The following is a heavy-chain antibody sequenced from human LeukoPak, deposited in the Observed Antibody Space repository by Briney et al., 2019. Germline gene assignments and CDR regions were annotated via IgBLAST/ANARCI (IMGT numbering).Heavy chain of an antibody. V-gene: IGHV4-34*01. CDR1: GGSFSGYY. CDR3: ARGLTYDFWSGYYFDY. J-gene: IGHJ4*02. CDR2: INHSGST. D-gene: IGHD3-3*01. Sequence: SETLSLTCAVYGGSFSGYYWSWIRQPPGKGLEWIGEINHSGSTNYNPSLKSRVTISVDTSKNQFSLKLSSVTAADTAVYYCARGLTYDFWSGYYFDYWGQGTLVTVSS.